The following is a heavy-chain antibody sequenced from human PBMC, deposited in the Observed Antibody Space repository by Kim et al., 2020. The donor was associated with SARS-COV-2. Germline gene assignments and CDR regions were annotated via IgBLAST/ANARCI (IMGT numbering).Heavy chain of an antibody. Sequence: GGSLRLSCAASGFTFSNYGMHWVRQAPGKGLEWVAVISYDGSNKYYADSVKGRFTISRDNSKNTLYLQMNSLRAEDTAVYYCAKDDDGSGSYWDCFDYWG. D-gene: IGHD3-10*01. V-gene: IGHV3-30*18. CDR2: ISYDGSNK. CDR1: GFTFSNYG. CDR3: AKDDDGSGSYWDCFDY. J-gene: IGHJ4*01.